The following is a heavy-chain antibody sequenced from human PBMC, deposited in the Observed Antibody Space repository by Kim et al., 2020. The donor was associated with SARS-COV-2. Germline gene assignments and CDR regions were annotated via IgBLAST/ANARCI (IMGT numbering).Heavy chain of an antibody. J-gene: IGHJ3*02. D-gene: IGHD3-3*01. CDR1: GFTFSSYW. CDR2: IKQDGSEK. Sequence: GGSLRLSCAASGFTFSSYWMSWVRQAPGKGLEWVANIKQDGSEKYYVDSVKGRFTISRDNAKNSLYLQMNSLRAEDTAVYYCARADLPAITIFGVVISPTTDAFDIWGQGTMVTVSS. CDR3: ARADLPAITIFGVVISPTTDAFDI. V-gene: IGHV3-7*03.